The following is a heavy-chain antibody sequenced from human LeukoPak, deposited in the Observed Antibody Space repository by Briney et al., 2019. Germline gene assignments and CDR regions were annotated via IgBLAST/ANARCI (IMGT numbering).Heavy chain of an antibody. CDR2: IIPIFGTA. D-gene: IGHD6-13*01. J-gene: IGHJ4*02. CDR1: GGTFSSYA. V-gene: IGHV1-69*05. CDR3: ARVGLAAAGTIDY. Sequence: GASVKVSCKASGGTFSSYAISWVRQAPGQGLEWMGGIIPIFGTANYAQRFQGRVTITTDESTSTAHMELSSLRSEDTAVYYCARVGLAAAGTIDYWGQGTLVTVSS.